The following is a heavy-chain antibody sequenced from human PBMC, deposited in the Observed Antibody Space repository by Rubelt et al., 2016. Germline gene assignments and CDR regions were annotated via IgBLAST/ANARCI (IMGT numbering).Heavy chain of an antibody. D-gene: IGHD3-3*01. CDR2: INPSGGST. V-gene: IGHV1-46*01. CDR3: ARSPGDDFEDNWFDP. J-gene: IGHJ5*02. Sequence: QVQLVQSGAEVKKPGASVKVSCKASGYTFTSYYMHWVRQAPGQGLEWMGIINPSGGSTSYGQKFQGRVTMTRDTSTSTVDMELSSLRSEDTAVDYCARSPGDDFEDNWFDPWGQGTLVTVSS. CDR1: GYTFTSYY.